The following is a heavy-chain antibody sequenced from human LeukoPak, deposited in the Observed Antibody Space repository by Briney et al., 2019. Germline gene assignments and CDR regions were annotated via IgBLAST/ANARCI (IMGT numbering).Heavy chain of an antibody. V-gene: IGHV3-7*01. J-gene: IGHJ3*02. CDR1: GFTFSSYW. CDR2: IKQDGSEK. CDR3: ARDLAGPPQEAFDI. Sequence: AGGSLRLSCAASGFTFSSYWMSWVRQAPGKGLEWVANIKQDGSEKHYVDSVTGRFTISRDNTKNSLYLQMNSLRADDTAVYYCARDLAGPPQEAFDIWGQGTMVTVSS.